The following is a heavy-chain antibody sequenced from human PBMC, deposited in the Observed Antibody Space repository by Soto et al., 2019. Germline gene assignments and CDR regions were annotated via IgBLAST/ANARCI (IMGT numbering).Heavy chain of an antibody. J-gene: IGHJ4*02. Sequence: QVQLVGSGGSVVQPGRSLRLSCAASGFIFSNYAMHWVRQAPGQVLEWVAVIWSDGSYDNYAECVKGRFTISRDNSKNTLFLQVNGIRVDDTTVYFGAGGTGSGSFLIDYWGQGTLLTVSS. CDR3: AGGTGSGSFLIDY. CDR1: GFIFSNYA. D-gene: IGHD3-10*01. CDR2: IWSDGSYD. V-gene: IGHV3-33*01.